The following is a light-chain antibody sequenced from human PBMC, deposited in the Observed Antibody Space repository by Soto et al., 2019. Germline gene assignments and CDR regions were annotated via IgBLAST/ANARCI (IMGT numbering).Light chain of an antibody. V-gene: IGKV3-20*01. CDR3: QQFGSSPIT. Sequence: EIVLTQSPGTLSLSPGEGATLSCRASQSVSISYLAWYQQKPGQAPRLLLYGASSRATGIPDRFIGSGSGTDITLTISRLEPEDFAVYYCQQFGSSPITFGQGTRLEI. J-gene: IGKJ5*01. CDR1: QSVSISY. CDR2: GAS.